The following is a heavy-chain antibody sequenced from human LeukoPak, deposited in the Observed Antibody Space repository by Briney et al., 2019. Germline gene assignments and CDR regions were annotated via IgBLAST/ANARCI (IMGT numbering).Heavy chain of an antibody. J-gene: IGHJ6*02. CDR2: ISSGGSSM. V-gene: IGHV3-48*03. Sequence: RGSLRDSCAASGFTFSSYARNWVCQAPGKGLEWVSFISSGGSSMYYVDSVKGRFTISRDNAKNSLYLQMNSLRAEDTAVYYCARWYCSCTSCHYYYLGMDVWGQGTMVTVSS. D-gene: IGHD2-2*01. CDR1: GFTFSSYA. CDR3: ARWYCSCTSCHYYYLGMDV.